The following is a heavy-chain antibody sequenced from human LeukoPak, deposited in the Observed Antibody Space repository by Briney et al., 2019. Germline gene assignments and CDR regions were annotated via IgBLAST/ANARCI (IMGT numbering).Heavy chain of an antibody. CDR2: ISGSGGST. Sequence: GGTLRLSCAASGFTFSSYGMSWVRQAPGKGLEWVSAISGSGGSTYYADSVKGRFTISRDNSKNTLYLQMNSLRAEDTAVYYCARDLYRIVVVPHYFDYWGQGTLVTVSS. V-gene: IGHV3-23*01. CDR3: ARDLYRIVVVPHYFDY. J-gene: IGHJ4*02. D-gene: IGHD3-22*01. CDR1: GFTFSSYG.